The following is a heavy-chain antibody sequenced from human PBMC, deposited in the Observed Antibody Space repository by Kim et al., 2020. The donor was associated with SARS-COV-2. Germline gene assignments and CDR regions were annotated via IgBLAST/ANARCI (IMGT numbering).Heavy chain of an antibody. Sequence: GSTNHHPSRKSRVTLSVDTSKNQFSLELSSVTAADTAVYYCARGLGDYWGQGTLVTVSS. V-gene: IGHV4-34*01. CDR2: GST. CDR3: ARGLGDY. D-gene: IGHD3-10*01. J-gene: IGHJ4*02.